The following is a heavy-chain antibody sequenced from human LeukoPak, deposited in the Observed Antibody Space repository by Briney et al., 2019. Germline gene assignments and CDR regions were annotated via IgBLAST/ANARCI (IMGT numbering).Heavy chain of an antibody. V-gene: IGHV1-46*01. D-gene: IGHD3-10*01. J-gene: IGHJ6*03. Sequence: ASVKVSCKASGYSFTSYHMHWVRQAPGQGLEWMGIINPSGGSTSYAQKFQGRVTMTRDMSTSTVYMELSSLRSEDTAVYYCARASRGGYYTDVWGKGTTVTVSS. CDR3: ARASRGGYYTDV. CDR2: INPSGGST. CDR1: GYSFTSYH.